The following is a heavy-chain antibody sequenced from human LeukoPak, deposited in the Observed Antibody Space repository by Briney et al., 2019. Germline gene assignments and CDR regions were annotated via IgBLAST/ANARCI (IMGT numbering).Heavy chain of an antibody. CDR1: GFAFSDYP. Sequence: PGGSLRLSCAASGFAFSDYPMNWVRQPPGKGLGWVSTISGSGDTTYYADSVKGRFTISRDNYKNTLFLQLNSLRAKDTAVYYCATNPTYGGYTDYWGQGTLVTVSS. CDR3: ATNPTYGGYTDY. D-gene: IGHD4-17*01. V-gene: IGHV3-23*01. J-gene: IGHJ4*02. CDR2: ISGSGDTT.